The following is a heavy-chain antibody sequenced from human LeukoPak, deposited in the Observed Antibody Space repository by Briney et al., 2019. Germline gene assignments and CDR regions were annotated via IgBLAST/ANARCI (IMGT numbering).Heavy chain of an antibody. D-gene: IGHD6-13*01. J-gene: IGHJ4*02. CDR1: GGSISSGSYY. Sequence: SETLSLTCTVSGGSISSGSYYWSWIRQPAGKGREWMGRIYTSGRTNNNPSLKSRVTISVDTSKNQFSLKLSSVTAADTAVYYCARDHSSSWYTGSFDYWGQGTLVTVSS. V-gene: IGHV4-61*02. CDR3: ARDHSSSWYTGSFDY. CDR2: IYTSGRT.